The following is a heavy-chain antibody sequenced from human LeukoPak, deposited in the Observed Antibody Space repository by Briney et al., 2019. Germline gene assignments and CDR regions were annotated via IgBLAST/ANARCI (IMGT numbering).Heavy chain of an antibody. CDR1: GFSFGDDA. V-gene: IGHV3-49*03. CDR2: IRKKGYGETT. Sequence: GGSLRLSCTASGFSFGDDAWSWFRQAPGRGLEFVSFIRKKGYGETTDYAASGRGIFTISRDDAKSTAYLQMNSLEIEDTALYYCSRGLHDYGDSNYYFDQWGRGTQVTVSS. J-gene: IGHJ4*02. CDR3: SRGLHDYGDSNYYFDQ. D-gene: IGHD4-17*01.